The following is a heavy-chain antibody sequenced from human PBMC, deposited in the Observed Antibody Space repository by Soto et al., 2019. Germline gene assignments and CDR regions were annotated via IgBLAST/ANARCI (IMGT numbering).Heavy chain of an antibody. D-gene: IGHD4-17*01. V-gene: IGHV5-51*01. CDR3: ARQVFYGDPRFSLGY. J-gene: IGHJ4*02. CDR2: IYPGDSDT. CDR1: GYSFTSYW. Sequence: PGESLKISCKGSGYSFTSYWIGWVRQMPGEGLEWMGIIYPGDSDTRYSPSFQGQVTISADKSISTAYLQWSSLKASDTAMYYCARQVFYGDPRFSLGYWGQGPLVTVSS.